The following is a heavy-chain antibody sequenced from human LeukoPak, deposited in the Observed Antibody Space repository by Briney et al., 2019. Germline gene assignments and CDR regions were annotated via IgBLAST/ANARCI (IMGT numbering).Heavy chain of an antibody. CDR3: TRDFSGYHTY. CDR1: GFIFGDYA. J-gene: IGHJ4*02. V-gene: IGHV3-49*04. CDR2: IRSKTYGGTT. D-gene: IGHD3-22*01. Sequence: GGSLTLSCTASGFIFGDYAMSWVRQAPGKGLEWVGFIRSKTYGGTTEYAASVKGRFTISRDDSKSIAYLQMNSLKTEDTAVYYCTRDFSGYHTYWGQGTLVTVSS.